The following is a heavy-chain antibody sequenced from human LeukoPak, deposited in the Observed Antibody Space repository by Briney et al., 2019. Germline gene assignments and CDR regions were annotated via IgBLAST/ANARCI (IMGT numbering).Heavy chain of an antibody. CDR3: ARGSRITIFGVAKDNFDY. J-gene: IGHJ4*02. CDR2: ISGSGGST. V-gene: IGHV3-23*01. CDR1: GFTLSNYV. Sequence: PGRSLRLSCAASGFTLSNYVMHWVRQAPGKGLEWVAAISGSGGSTYYADSVKGRFTISRDNSKNTLYLQMNSLRAEDTAVYYCARGSRITIFGVAKDNFDYWGQGTLVTVSS. D-gene: IGHD3-3*01.